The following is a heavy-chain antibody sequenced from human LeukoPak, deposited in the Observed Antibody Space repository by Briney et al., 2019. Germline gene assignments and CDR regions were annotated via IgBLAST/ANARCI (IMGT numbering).Heavy chain of an antibody. V-gene: IGHV3-21*01. CDR3: ARDARYSGYPYYMDV. Sequence: GGSLRLSCAASGFTFSSYAMSWVRQAPGKGLEWVSSISSSSSYIYYADSVKGRFTISRDNAKNSLYLQMNSLRAEDTAVYYCARDARYSGYPYYMDVWGKGTTVTISS. D-gene: IGHD5-12*01. J-gene: IGHJ6*03. CDR1: GFTFSSYA. CDR2: ISSSSSYI.